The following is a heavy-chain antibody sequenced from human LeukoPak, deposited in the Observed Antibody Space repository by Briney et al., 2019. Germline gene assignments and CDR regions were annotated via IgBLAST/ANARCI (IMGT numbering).Heavy chain of an antibody. CDR2: IYPSGGST. CDR1: GYSFTTYY. CDR3: ARAYSSATPLDY. D-gene: IGHD3-22*01. V-gene: IGHV1-46*01. Sequence: ASVKVSCKASGYSFTTYYMQWVRQAPGQGLEWMGMIYPSGGSTTYAQKFQDRVTLTRDTSTSTVYMELRSLRSGDMAMYYCARAYSSATPLDYWGQGTLITVSS. J-gene: IGHJ4*02.